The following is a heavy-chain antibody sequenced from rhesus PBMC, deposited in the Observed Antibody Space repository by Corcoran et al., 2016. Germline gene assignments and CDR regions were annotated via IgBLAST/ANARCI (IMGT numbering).Heavy chain of an antibody. CDR1: GGSISDYN. D-gene: IGHD1-20*01. J-gene: IGHJ3*01. Sequence: QVHLQESGPGLVKPSETLSLTCVVSGGSISDYNWSWIRQSPGKGLEWIGRLHGSGGATDYRPSLKSGVTISLDTSKNHLSLKLTSVTAADTAVYFCAKMVSSWNNPAFDFWGQGLRVTVSS. CDR2: LHGSGGAT. CDR3: AKMVSSWNNPAFDF. V-gene: IGHV4-160*01.